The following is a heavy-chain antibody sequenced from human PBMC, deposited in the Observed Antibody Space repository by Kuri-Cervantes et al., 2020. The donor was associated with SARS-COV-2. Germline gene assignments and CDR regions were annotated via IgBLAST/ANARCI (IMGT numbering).Heavy chain of an antibody. D-gene: IGHD2-15*01. Sequence: GESLKISCAAPGFTFSNAWMSWVRQAPGKGLEWVGRIKSKTDGGTTDYAAPVKGRFTISRDDSKNTLYLQMNSLKTEDTAVYYCTTAGLVGNMYYFDYWGQGTLVTVSS. CDR3: TTAGLVGNMYYFDY. V-gene: IGHV3-15*01. CDR1: GFTFSNAW. CDR2: IKSKTDGGTT. J-gene: IGHJ4*02.